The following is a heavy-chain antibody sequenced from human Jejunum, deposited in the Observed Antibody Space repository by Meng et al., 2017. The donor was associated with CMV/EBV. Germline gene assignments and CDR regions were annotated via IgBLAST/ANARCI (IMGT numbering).Heavy chain of an antibody. V-gene: IGHV3-21*01. CDR2: ISSSSRYI. D-gene: IGHD4-17*01. CDR3: ARDRGTISTTGHENWFDP. Sequence: SYSMNWVRQAPGKGLEWVSSISSSSRYIYYADSVKGRFIISRDNAKNSLYLQVNSLRAEDTGFYYCARDRGTISTTGHENWFDPWGLGTLVTVSS. J-gene: IGHJ5*02. CDR1: SYS.